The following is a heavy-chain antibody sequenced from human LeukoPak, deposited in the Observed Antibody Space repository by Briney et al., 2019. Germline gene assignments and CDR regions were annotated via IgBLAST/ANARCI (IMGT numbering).Heavy chain of an antibody. V-gene: IGHV3-7*01. D-gene: IGHD1-7*01. Sequence: PEGSLRLSCAASGFIFSDYWMTWVRQAPGKGLEWVAHIKQDGGEKYFVDSVKGRFTISRDNAKNLVYLQMSSLRAEDTAVYYCARGWNYAFRFDNWGQGTLVTVST. J-gene: IGHJ4*02. CDR2: IKQDGGEK. CDR1: GFIFSDYW. CDR3: ARGWNYAFRFDN.